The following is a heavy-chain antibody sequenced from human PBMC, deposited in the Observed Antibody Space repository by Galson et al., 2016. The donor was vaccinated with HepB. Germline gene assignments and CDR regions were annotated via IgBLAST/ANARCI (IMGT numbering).Heavy chain of an antibody. Sequence: QSGAEVKKPGESLKISCQGSGYKFTSYWIGWVRQVPGKGLEWMGTIYPGNSDTRYSPSCQGQVTISVDKSISPAYLQWSSLKASDSAMYYCARHELHSNSWYMDSWGQGTLVTVSS. CDR1: GYKFTSYW. V-gene: IGHV5-51*01. CDR3: ARHELHSNSWYMDS. D-gene: IGHD6-13*01. J-gene: IGHJ4*02. CDR2: IYPGNSDT.